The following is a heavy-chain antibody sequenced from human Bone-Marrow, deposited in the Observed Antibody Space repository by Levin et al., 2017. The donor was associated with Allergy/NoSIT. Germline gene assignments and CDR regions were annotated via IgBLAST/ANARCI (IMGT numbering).Heavy chain of an antibody. J-gene: IGHJ6*02. D-gene: IGHD5-24*01. CDR1: GGSINYYY. V-gene: IGHV4-59*01. CDR2: MYYAGNT. CDR3: TRHPTIAAMAYGLDV. Sequence: KASETLSLTCTVSGGSINYYYWSWMRLPPGKGLEWIGYMYYAGNTIYNPSLKTRVTLSVDTSKNQFSLKLSSVTAADTAVYYCTRHPTIAAMAYGLDVWGQGITVTVSS.